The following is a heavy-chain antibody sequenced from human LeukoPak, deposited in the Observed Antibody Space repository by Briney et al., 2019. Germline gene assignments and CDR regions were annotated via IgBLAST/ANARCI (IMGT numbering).Heavy chain of an antibody. CDR1: GFTFSSYA. J-gene: IGHJ4*02. D-gene: IGHD3-10*01. V-gene: IGHV3-66*01. Sequence: GRSLRLSCAASGFTFSSYAMTWVRQAPGKGLEWVSVIYSGGSTYYADSVKDRFTISRDNSKNMLYLQMNSLRAEDTAVYYCARGGDSLHYWGQGTLVTVSS. CDR2: IYSGGST. CDR3: ARGGDSLHY.